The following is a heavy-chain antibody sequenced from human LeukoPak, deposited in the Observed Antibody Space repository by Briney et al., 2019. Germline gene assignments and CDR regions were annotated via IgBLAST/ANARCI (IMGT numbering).Heavy chain of an antibody. CDR3: ASSGRGYSYGSGLDY. J-gene: IGHJ4*02. V-gene: IGHV4-59*12. Sequence: PSETLSLTCTVSGGSISSYYWSWIRQPPGKGLEWIGYIYYSGSTNYNPSLKSRVTISVDTSKNQFSLKLSSVTAADTAVYYCASSGRGYSYGSGLDYWGQGTLVTVSS. CDR2: IYYSGST. D-gene: IGHD5-18*01. CDR1: GGSISSYY.